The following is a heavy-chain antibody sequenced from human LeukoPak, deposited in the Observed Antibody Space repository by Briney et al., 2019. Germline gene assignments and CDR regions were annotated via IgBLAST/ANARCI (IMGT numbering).Heavy chain of an antibody. Sequence: ASVKVSCEASGGTFSSYAISWVRQAPGQGLEWMGRIIPIFGIANYAQKFQGRVTITADKSTSTAYMELSSLRSEDTAVYYCARDYYDSSGYFVSVWSDPWGQGTLVTVSS. CDR2: IIPIFGIA. D-gene: IGHD3-22*01. CDR3: ARDYYDSSGYFVSVWSDP. J-gene: IGHJ5*02. CDR1: GGTFSSYA. V-gene: IGHV1-69*04.